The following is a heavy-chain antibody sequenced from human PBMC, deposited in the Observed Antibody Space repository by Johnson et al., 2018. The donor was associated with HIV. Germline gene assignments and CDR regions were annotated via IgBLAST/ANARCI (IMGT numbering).Heavy chain of an antibody. CDR1: GFTVSSNY. CDR2: LSYDGSNK. D-gene: IGHD4-17*01. Sequence: VQLVESGGGLVQPGGSLRLSCAASGFTVSSNYMSWVRQAPGKGLEWVAVLSYDGSNKYYADSVTGRFTISRDNSKTTLYLQMNSLRAEDTAVYYCARGGLGDYVVAFDIWGQGTMVTVSS. CDR3: ARGGLGDYVVAFDI. J-gene: IGHJ3*02. V-gene: IGHV3-30-3*01.